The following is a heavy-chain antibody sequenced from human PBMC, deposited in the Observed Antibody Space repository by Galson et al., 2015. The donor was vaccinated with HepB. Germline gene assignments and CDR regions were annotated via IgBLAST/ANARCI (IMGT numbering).Heavy chain of an antibody. D-gene: IGHD3-10*01. V-gene: IGHV3-7*03. Sequence: SLRHGCAASGFIFRSYWMSWVRQAPGKGLEWVANINQDGSEKYYVDSVKGRFTISRDNAKNSLYLQMNSLRVEDTAVYYSARPSGSLNYYYYYGMDVWGQGITVTVSS. J-gene: IGHJ6*02. CDR2: INQDGSEK. CDR3: ARPSGSLNYYYYYGMDV. CDR1: GFIFRSYW.